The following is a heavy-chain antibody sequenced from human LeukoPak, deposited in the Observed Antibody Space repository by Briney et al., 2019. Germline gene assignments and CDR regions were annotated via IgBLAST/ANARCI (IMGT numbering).Heavy chain of an antibody. D-gene: IGHD6-6*01. J-gene: IGHJ4*02. CDR3: ARRVYGFRLLVRPYPFDY. CDR1: GGSFSGYY. Sequence: SETLSLTCAVYGGSFSGYYWSWIRQPPGKGLEWIGEINHSGSTNYNPSLKSRVTISVDTSKNQFSLKLSSVTAADTAVYYCARRVYGFRLLVRPYPFDYWGQGTLVSVSS. V-gene: IGHV4-34*01. CDR2: INHSGST.